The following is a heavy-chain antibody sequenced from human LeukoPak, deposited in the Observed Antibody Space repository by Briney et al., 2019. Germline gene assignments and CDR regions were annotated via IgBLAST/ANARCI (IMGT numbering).Heavy chain of an antibody. CDR2: IYYSGST. CDR3: ARSDYGDYVKWYFDL. D-gene: IGHD4-17*01. Sequence: SETPFLTCTVSGGSISSGGYYWSWIRQHPGKGLEWIGYIYYSGSTYYNPSLKSRVTISVDTSKNQFSLKLSSVTAADTAVYYCARSDYGDYVKWYFDLWGRGTLVTVSS. V-gene: IGHV4-31*03. CDR1: GGSISSGGYY. J-gene: IGHJ2*01.